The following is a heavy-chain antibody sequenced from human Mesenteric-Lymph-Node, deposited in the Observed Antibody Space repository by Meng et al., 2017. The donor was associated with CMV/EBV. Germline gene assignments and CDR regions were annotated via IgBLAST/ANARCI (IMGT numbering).Heavy chain of an antibody. CDR3: ARGNAIFGVVGWFDP. CDR2: MNPNSGNT. J-gene: IGHJ5*02. V-gene: IGHV1-8*03. CDR1: GYTFTSYD. Sequence: SGYTFTSYDINWVRQATGQGLEWMGWMNPNSGNTGYAQKFQGRVTITRNTSISTAYMELSSLRSEDTAVYYCARGNAIFGVVGWFDPWGQGTLVTVSS. D-gene: IGHD3-3*01.